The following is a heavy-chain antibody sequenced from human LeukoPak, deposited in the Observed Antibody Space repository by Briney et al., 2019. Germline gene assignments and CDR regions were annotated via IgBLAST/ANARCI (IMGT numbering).Heavy chain of an antibody. CDR2: ISDIGGST. D-gene: IGHD6-25*01. CDR1: GFTFSNYA. V-gene: IGHV3-23*01. Sequence: GGSLRLSCVVSGFTFSNYAMSWVRQAPGKGLEWVSGISDIGGSTYYADSVKGRFTISRDNSKNMVYLQMNNLSAEDTAVYYCAKDRSGLPRRGLFDYWGQGTLVTVSS. J-gene: IGHJ4*02. CDR3: AKDRSGLPRRGLFDY.